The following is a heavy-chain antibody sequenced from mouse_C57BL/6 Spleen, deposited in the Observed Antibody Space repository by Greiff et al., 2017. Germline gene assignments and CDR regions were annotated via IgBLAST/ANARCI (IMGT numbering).Heavy chain of an antibody. Sequence: QVQLQQSGAELVRPGTSVKMSCKASGYTFTNYWIGWAQQRPGHGLEWIGDIYPGGGYTNYNEKFKGKATLTADKSSSTAYMQFSSLTSEDSAIYYCARGSYDWYFDVWGTGTTVTVSS. CDR2: IYPGGGYT. D-gene: IGHD1-1*02. CDR3: ARGSYDWYFDV. CDR1: GYTFTNYW. J-gene: IGHJ1*03. V-gene: IGHV1-63*01.